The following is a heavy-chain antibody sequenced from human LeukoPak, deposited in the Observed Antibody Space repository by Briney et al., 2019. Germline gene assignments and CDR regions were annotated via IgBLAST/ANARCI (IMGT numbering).Heavy chain of an antibody. D-gene: IGHD6-6*01. J-gene: IGHJ4*02. V-gene: IGHV3-74*01. CDR2: INTDGSST. CDR3: ARSGGSSSLGY. Sequence: PGGSLRLSCAASGFTFSSYAMSWVRQAPGKGLVWVSHINTDGSSTTYADSVKGRLTISRDNAKNTLYLQMNSLRAEDTAVYYCARSGGSSSLGYWGQGTLVTVSS. CDR1: GFTFSSYA.